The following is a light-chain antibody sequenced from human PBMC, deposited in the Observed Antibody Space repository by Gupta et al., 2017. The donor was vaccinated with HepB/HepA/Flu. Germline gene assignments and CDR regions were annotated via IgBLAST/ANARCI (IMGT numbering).Light chain of an antibody. Sequence: SYVLPQPPSVSVAPGKTATISCGGNNIGSKSVHWYQQKPGQAPVLVIYDDSDRPSGIPERFSGSNSGNTATLTISRVEAEDEADYYCQVWDSSSDHVVFGGGTKLTVL. CDR1: NIGSKS. CDR3: QVWDSSSDHVV. V-gene: IGLV3-21*03. J-gene: IGLJ2*01. CDR2: DDS.